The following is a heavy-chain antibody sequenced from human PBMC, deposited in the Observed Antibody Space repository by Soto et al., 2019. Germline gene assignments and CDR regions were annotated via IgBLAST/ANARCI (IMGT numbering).Heavy chain of an antibody. CDR3: APVADPDWFDP. J-gene: IGHJ5*02. V-gene: IGHV4-31*03. CDR2: IYYSGST. Sequence: SETLSLTCTVSGGSISSGGYYWSWIRQHPGKGLEWIGYIYYSGSTYYNPSLKSRVTISVDTSKNQFSLKLCSVTAADTAVYSCAPVADPDWFDPWGPGTLVAVSS. CDR1: GGSISSGGYY. D-gene: IGHD6-19*01.